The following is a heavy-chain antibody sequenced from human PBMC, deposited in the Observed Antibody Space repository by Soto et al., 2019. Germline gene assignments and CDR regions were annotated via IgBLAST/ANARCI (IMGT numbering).Heavy chain of an antibody. CDR1: GFTFSSFA. D-gene: IGHD3-10*01. CDR3: AKDQGYYGSGSPQYYDY. CDR2: ISSSGGST. Sequence: GGSLRLSCAFSGFTFSSFAMSWVRQAPGKGLEWVSGISSSGGSTYYADAVKGRFTISRDNSKNTLYLQVNSLRAEDTAVYYCAKDQGYYGSGSPQYYDYWGRGTLVTVSS. V-gene: IGHV3-23*01. J-gene: IGHJ4*02.